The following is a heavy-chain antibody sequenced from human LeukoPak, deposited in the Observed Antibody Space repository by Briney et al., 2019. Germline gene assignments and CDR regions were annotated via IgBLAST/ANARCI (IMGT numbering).Heavy chain of an antibody. V-gene: IGHV3-7*01. CDR1: GLTFTQYW. Sequence: GGSLRLSCVASGLTFTQYWMTWVRQAPGKGLEWVARLHPDGSERNYVGSVEGRFTVFGDNAKSSLFLQMHSLRVEDTAVYYCARRGYSFDYLGQGTLVTVPS. CDR3: ARRGYSFDY. CDR2: LHPDGSER. J-gene: IGHJ4*02. D-gene: IGHD5-12*01.